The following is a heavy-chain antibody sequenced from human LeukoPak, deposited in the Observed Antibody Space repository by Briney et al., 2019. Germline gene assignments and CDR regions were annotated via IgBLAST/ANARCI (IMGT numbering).Heavy chain of an antibody. D-gene: IGHD3-22*01. J-gene: IGHJ4*02. Sequence: SVKVSCKASGGTFSSYAISWVRQAPGQGLEWMGRIIPIFGTANYAQKFQGRVTITTDESTSTAYMELSSLRSEDTAVYYCARARGYYDSSEYCFDYWGQGTLVTVSS. V-gene: IGHV1-69*05. CDR3: ARARGYYDSSEYCFDY. CDR1: GGTFSSYA. CDR2: IIPIFGTA.